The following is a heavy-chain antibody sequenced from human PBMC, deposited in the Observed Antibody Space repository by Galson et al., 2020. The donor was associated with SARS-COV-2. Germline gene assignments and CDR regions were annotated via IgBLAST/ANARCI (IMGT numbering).Heavy chain of an antibody. Sequence: GGSLRLSCAASGFTVSSNYMSWVRQAPGKGLEWVSVIYSGGSTYYADSVKGRFTISRDNSKNTLYLQMNSLRAEDTAVYYCARHDPNSSGWPPGCFDYWGQGTLVTVSS. CDR2: IYSGGST. D-gene: IGHD6-19*01. V-gene: IGHV3-53*01. CDR1: GFTVSSNY. CDR3: ARHDPNSSGWPPGCFDY. J-gene: IGHJ4*02.